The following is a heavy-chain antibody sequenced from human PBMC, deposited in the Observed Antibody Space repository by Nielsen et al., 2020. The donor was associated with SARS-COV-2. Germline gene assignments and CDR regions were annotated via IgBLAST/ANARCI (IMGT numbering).Heavy chain of an antibody. V-gene: IGHV1-18*01. CDR3: AVGTGGPREFDY. D-gene: IGHD7-27*01. CDR1: GYTFTSYG. CDR2: ISAYNDNT. Sequence: ASVKVSCKASGYTFTSYGVSWVRQAPGQGLEWMGWISAYNDNTNYAQKLQGRVTMTTDTSTSTAYMELRSLRSDDTAVYYCAVGTGGPREFDYWGQGTLVTVSS. J-gene: IGHJ4*02.